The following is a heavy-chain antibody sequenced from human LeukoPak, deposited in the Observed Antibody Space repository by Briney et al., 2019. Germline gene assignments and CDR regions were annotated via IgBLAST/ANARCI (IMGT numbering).Heavy chain of an antibody. V-gene: IGHV3-23*01. CDR3: ARASGRHEGY. CDR1: GFTLSSYA. Sequence: GGSLRLSCAASGFTLSSYAMSWVRQAPGKGLEWVSAISGGGGVTYYAESVAGRFTISRDNSKNTLYLQVNSLRAEDTAVYYCARASGRHEGYWGQGTLVTVSS. D-gene: IGHD6-25*01. CDR2: ISGGGGVT. J-gene: IGHJ4*02.